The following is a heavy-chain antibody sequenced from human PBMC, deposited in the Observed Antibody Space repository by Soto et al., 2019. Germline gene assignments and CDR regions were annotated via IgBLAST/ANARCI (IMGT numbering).Heavy chain of an antibody. V-gene: IGHV4-4*08. Sequence: SETLSLTCSVSRASLSSYFRHWVRQPPGKGLEWIGYVYTSDYTRYSSSFKSRVTISVDTPKTQLYLRLNSVTAADAAVYSCASSAGHPGDFFYYNGMDVWGQGTTVTVSS. J-gene: IGHJ6*02. CDR1: RASLSSYF. CDR2: VYTSDYT. CDR3: ASSAGHPGDFFYYNGMDV. D-gene: IGHD3-10*01.